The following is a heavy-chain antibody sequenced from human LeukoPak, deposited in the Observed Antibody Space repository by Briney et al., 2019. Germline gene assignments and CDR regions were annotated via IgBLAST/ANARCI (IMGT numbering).Heavy chain of an antibody. Sequence: SETLSLTCAVYGGSFSGYYWSWIRQPPGKGLEWIGEINHSGSTNYNPSLKSRVTISVDTSKNQFSLKLSSVTAADTAVYYCARGVPPGYSYGYYYYYSMDVWGKGTTVTVSS. CDR3: ARGVPPGYSYGYYYYYSMDV. V-gene: IGHV4-34*01. CDR1: GGSFSGYY. CDR2: INHSGST. J-gene: IGHJ6*03. D-gene: IGHD5-18*01.